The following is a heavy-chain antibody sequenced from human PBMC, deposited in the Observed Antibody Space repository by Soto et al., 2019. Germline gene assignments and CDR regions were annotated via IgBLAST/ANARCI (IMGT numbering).Heavy chain of an antibody. CDR2: ISAYNGNT. V-gene: IGHV1-18*01. D-gene: IGHD5-18*01. Sequence: ASVKVSCKASGYTFTSYGISWVRQAPGQGLEWMGWISAYNGNTNYAQKLQGRVTMTTDTSTSTAYMELRSLRSDDTAVYYCARDILDTAMVYYYYGMDVWGQGTTVTVSS. CDR3: ARDILDTAMVYYYYGMDV. J-gene: IGHJ6*02. CDR1: GYTFTSYG.